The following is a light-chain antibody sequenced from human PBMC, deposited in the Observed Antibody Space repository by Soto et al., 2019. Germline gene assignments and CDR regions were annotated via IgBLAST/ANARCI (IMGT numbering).Light chain of an antibody. CDR1: QAINSDY. J-gene: IGKJ2*01. CDR2: GAS. Sequence: IVLTQSPGTLPLSPGGRATLSCRASQAINSDYLAWYQQRPGQAPRLLIYGASSRATGIPDRFSGSGSGAEFTLTSRSLEPGDFAVYYCQLYGSSLYTFGQGTKLEIK. CDR3: QLYGSSLYT. V-gene: IGKV3-20*01.